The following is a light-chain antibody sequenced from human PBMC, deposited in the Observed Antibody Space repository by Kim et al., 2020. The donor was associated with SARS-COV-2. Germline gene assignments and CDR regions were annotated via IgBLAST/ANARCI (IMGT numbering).Light chain of an antibody. V-gene: IGKV3-15*01. CDR3: QHYFGWPQ. J-gene: IGKJ2*01. CDR1: QSVSSN. Sequence: EVVMTQSPAILSVSPGERVTLSCRASQSVSSNLAWYQHKPGQAPRLLIYDASTRATGIAARFSGAGSGTEFTLTISSLQSEDFAVYSCQHYFGWPQFGQGTKLEI. CDR2: DAS.